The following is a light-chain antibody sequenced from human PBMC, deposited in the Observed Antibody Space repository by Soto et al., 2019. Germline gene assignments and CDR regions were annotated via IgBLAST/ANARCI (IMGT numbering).Light chain of an antibody. J-gene: IGLJ1*01. CDR2: EVS. Sequence: QSALTQPASVSGSPGQSITISCTGTSSDVGSYNLVSWYQQHPGKAPKLMIYEVSKRPSGVSNRFSGPKSGNTASLTISGLQVGDGADYYCGEYAGITLYVFGTGPKAPAL. CDR3: GEYAGITLYV. CDR1: SSDVGSYNL. V-gene: IGLV2-23*02.